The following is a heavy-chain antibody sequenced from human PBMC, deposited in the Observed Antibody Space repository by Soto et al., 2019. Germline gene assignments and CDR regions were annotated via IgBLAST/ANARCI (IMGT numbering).Heavy chain of an antibody. V-gene: IGHV4-30-4*01. Sequence: SETLSLTCTVSGGSVSSGDYYWSWIRQPPGKGLEWIGYIYYSGSTYYNPSLKSRVTISVDTSKNQFSLKLSSVTAADTAVYYCARYDGSRSYPNWFDPWGQAPLVTVSS. D-gene: IGHD3-10*01. J-gene: IGHJ5*02. CDR2: IYYSGST. CDR1: GGSVSSGDYY. CDR3: ARYDGSRSYPNWFDP.